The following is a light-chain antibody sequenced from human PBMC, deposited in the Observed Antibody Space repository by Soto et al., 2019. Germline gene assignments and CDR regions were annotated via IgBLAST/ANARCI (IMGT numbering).Light chain of an antibody. V-gene: IGKV3-20*01. CDR3: QEYGSSPYT. Sequence: EIVLTQSPGTLSLSPGERATLSCSASQSVSSSYLAWYQQKPGQAPRLLIYGASSRATGIPDRFSGSGSGTDFTLTISRLEPEDLAVYDCQEYGSSPYTFGQGTKLEIK. CDR2: GAS. CDR1: QSVSSSY. J-gene: IGKJ2*01.